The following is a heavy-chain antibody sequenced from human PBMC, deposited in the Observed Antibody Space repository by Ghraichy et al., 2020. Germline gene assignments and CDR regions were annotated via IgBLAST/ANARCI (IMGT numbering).Heavy chain of an antibody. D-gene: IGHD2-8*01. V-gene: IGHV4-4*07. J-gene: IGHJ2*01. CDR2: IYTSGST. CDR3: ARDIVLMVYAIDWYFDL. Sequence: SETLSLTCTVSGGSISSYYWSWIRQPAGKGLEWIGRIYTSGSTNYNPSLKSRVTMSVDTSKNQFSLKLSSVTAADTAVYYCARDIVLMVYAIDWYFDLWGRGTLVTVSS. CDR1: GGSISSYY.